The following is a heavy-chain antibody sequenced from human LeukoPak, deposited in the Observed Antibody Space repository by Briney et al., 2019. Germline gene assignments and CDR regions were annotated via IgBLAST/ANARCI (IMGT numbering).Heavy chain of an antibody. J-gene: IGHJ2*01. CDR2: IYYSGST. V-gene: IGHV4-59*01. D-gene: IGHD6-19*01. CDR3: AREIAVADNWYFDL. Sequence: SETLSLTCTVSGGSISSYYWSWIRQPPGKGLEWIGYIYYSGSTNYNPSLKSRVTISVDTSKNQFSLKLSSVTAADTAVYYCAREIAVADNWYFDLWGRGTLVTVSS. CDR1: GGSISSYY.